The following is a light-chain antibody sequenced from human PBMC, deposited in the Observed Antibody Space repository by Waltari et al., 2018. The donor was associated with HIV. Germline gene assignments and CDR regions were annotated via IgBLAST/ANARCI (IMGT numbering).Light chain of an antibody. Sequence: QTVVTQEPSFSVSPGGTVTLTCGLSSGSVSTSYYPSWYQPTPGQAPRTLIYSTNARSSGVPDRFSVSILGNKAALTITGAQADDESDYYCVLYMGSGISVFGGGTKLTVL. CDR1: SGSVSTSYY. J-gene: IGLJ3*02. CDR3: VLYMGSGISV. CDR2: STN. V-gene: IGLV8-61*01.